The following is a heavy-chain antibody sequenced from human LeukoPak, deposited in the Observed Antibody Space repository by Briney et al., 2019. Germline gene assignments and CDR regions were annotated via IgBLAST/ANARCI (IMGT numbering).Heavy chain of an antibody. CDR3: ARVPREIASI. J-gene: IGHJ3*02. V-gene: IGHV1-8*01. Sequence: GASVKVSCTASGYTFTSYDINWVRQATGQGLEWMGYMNPASGNTGYAQKFQGRVTMTTDTSISTAYMELSSLRSEDTAVYYCARVPREIASIWGQGTMVTVSS. CDR1: GYTFTSYD. CDR2: MNPASGNT. D-gene: IGHD3-16*02.